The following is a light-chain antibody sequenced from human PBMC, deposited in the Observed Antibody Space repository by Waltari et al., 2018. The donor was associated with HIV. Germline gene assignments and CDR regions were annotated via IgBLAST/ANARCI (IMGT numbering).Light chain of an antibody. Sequence: QSVLTQPPSASRSPGQRVLISCSGTNSNIGNNFVSWFQQVPVGAPKLVIYRNEQRPSGVPERFSAAKSGSSASLAITGLQLDDEAEYFCASWDDKLSHWVFGGGTRLAV. CDR3: ASWDDKLSHWV. V-gene: IGLV1-47*01. CDR1: NSNIGNNF. CDR2: RNE. J-gene: IGLJ3*02.